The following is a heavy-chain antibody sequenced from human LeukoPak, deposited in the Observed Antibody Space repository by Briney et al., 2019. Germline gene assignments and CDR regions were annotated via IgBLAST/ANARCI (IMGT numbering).Heavy chain of an antibody. CDR1: GFTVSSNY. CDR2: IHSGGST. V-gene: IGHV3-53*01. Sequence: PGGSLRLSCAASGFTVSSNYMSWVRQAPGKGLEWVSVIHSGGSTYYADSVKGRFTISRDNSKNTLYLQMNSLRAEDTAVYYCASSGYYYDSSGYYRYYFDYWGQGTLVTVSS. CDR3: ASSGYYYDSSGYYRYYFDY. D-gene: IGHD3-22*01. J-gene: IGHJ4*02.